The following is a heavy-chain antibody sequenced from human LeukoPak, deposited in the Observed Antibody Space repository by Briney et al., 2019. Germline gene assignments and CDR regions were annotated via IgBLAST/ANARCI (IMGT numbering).Heavy chain of an antibody. V-gene: IGHV4-34*01. J-gene: IGHJ5*02. CDR3: ARGIRGYSYGYVGVWFDL. Sequence: SETLSLTCAVYGGSFSGYYWSWIRQPPGKGLEWIGEINHSGSTNYNPSLKSRVTISVDTSKNQFSLKLSSVTAADTAVYYCARGIRGYSYGYVGVWFDLWGQGTLVTVSS. D-gene: IGHD5-18*01. CDR1: GGSFSGYY. CDR2: INHSGST.